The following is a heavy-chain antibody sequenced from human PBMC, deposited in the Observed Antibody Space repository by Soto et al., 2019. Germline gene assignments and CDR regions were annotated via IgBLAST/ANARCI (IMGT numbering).Heavy chain of an antibody. J-gene: IGHJ4*02. CDR1: GFTFDDHT. CDR3: AKEKDRIFDY. CDR2: ITWDAGSA. Sequence: EVQLVVSGGLVVRPGGSLRLSCAGSGFTFDDHTMHWVRQAPGKGLEWVSLITWDAGSALYADSVRGRFTISRDNSKNSLYLQMNSLRTEDSAVYYCAKEKDRIFDYWGRGTPVTVSS. V-gene: IGHV3-43*01.